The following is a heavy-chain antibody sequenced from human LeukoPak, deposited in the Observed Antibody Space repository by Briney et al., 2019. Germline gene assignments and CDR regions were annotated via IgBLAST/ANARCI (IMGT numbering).Heavy chain of an antibody. CDR3: ARDLELVYYDSSGYDY. CDR1: GFIFSSYW. V-gene: IGHV3-74*01. J-gene: IGHJ4*02. D-gene: IGHD3-22*01. Sequence: PGGSLRLSCAASGFIFSSYWMGWVRQAPGKGLEWVSRINGDGRSTSYADFVRGRFTISRDNAKNTLYLQVNSLRAEDTAVYYCARDLELVYYDSSGYDYWGQGTLVIVSS. CDR2: INGDGRST.